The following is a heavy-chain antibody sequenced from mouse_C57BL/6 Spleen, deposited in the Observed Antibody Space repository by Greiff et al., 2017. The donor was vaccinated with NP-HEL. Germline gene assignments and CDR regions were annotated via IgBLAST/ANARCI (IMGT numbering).Heavy chain of an antibody. CDR1: GFTFSDYG. J-gene: IGHJ2*01. V-gene: IGHV5-17*01. Sequence: EVKLVESGGGLVKPGGSLKLSCAASGFTFSDYGMHWVRPAPEKGLERVAYISSGSSTIYSADTVKGRFTISRDNAKNTLFLQMTSLRSEDTAMYYCARHGYWGQGTTLTVAS. CDR2: ISSGSSTI. CDR3: ARHGY.